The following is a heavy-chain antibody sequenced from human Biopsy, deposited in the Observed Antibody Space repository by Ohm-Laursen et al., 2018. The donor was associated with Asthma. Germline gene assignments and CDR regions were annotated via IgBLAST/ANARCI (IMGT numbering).Heavy chain of an antibody. V-gene: IGHV4-39*02. J-gene: IGHJ2*01. Sequence: SETLSLTCIVSGDAMSTSGSYWGWIRQSPGKGLEWIGSIYYSGRTYYNPSLESRVTISDDTSKNHFSLKVTSVTAADTAVYYCARVVSSSSYWYFDLWGRGDLVNVSS. CDR3: ARVVSSSSYWYFDL. CDR2: IYYSGRT. D-gene: IGHD6-6*01. CDR1: GDAMSTSGSY.